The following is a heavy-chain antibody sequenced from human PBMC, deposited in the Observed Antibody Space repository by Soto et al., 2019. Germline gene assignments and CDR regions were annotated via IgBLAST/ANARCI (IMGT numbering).Heavy chain of an antibody. V-gene: IGHV4-39*01. J-gene: IGHJ4*02. CDR1: GGSISSSSYY. D-gene: IGHD3-9*01. CDR3: ARLEGLATISYYFDF. CDR2: IYYSGST. Sequence: SETLSLTCSVSGGSISSSSYYWGWIRQPPGKGLEWIGSIYYSGSTYYNPSLKSRVTISTDKSKNQFSLKLSSLTAADTAVYYCARLEGLATISYYFDFWGQGTLVTVSS.